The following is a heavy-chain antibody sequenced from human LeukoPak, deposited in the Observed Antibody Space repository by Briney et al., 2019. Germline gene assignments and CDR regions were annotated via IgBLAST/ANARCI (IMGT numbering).Heavy chain of an antibody. CDR1: GFTFSDYY. V-gene: IGHV3-64D*09. CDR3: VASPDIVAPFDY. J-gene: IGHJ4*02. CDR2: ISSNGGSK. Sequence: GGSLRLSCAASGFTFSDYYMSWIRQAPGKGLEYVSGISSNGGSKNYADSVKGRFTISRDNSKNTLYLQMSSLRPEDTAVYYCVASPDIVAPFDYWGQGTLVTVSS. D-gene: IGHD5-12*01.